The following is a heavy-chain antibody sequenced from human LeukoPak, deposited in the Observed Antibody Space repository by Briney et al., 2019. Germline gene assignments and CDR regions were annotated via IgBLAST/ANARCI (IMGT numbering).Heavy chain of an antibody. CDR2: ISPNSGGT. J-gene: IGHJ4*02. D-gene: IGHD6-13*01. Sequence: ASVKVSCKASGYTFTGYYMHWVRQAPGQGLEWMGWISPNSGGTNYAQKFQGWVTMTRDTSISTAYMELSRLRSDDTAVYYCARGRGVYSSSWYPFDYWGQGTLVTVSS. V-gene: IGHV1-2*04. CDR1: GYTFTGYY. CDR3: ARGRGVYSSSWYPFDY.